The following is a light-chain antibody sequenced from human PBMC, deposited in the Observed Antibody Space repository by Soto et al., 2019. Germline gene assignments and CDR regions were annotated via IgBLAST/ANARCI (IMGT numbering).Light chain of an antibody. CDR2: GAS. J-gene: IGKJ5*01. CDR3: QQDAGPPTT. Sequence: ESVLTPSHGNLSLSRGDRATLSCSASQTVSNNYLAWCQQKPGQAPRVIMYGASRRATGIPDRFSGGGSGTDFTLTISRLEPEDFAVYFCQQDAGPPTTFGQGTRLE. CDR1: QTVSNNY. V-gene: IGKV3-20*01.